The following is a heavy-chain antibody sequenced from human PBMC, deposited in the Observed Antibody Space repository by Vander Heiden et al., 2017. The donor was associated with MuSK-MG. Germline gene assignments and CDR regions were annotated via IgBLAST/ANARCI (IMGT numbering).Heavy chain of an antibody. D-gene: IGHD1-1*01. CDR1: GGTFSSYA. Sequence: QVQLVQSGAEVKKPGSSVKVSCKASGGTFSSYAISWVRQAPGQGLEWMGGIIPIFGTANSAQKVQGRVTITADESTSTAYMELSSLRSEDTAVYYCARYVVRTGTEEAWFDPWGQGTLVTVS. CDR3: ARYVVRTGTEEAWFDP. V-gene: IGHV1-69*01. CDR2: IIPIFGTA. J-gene: IGHJ5*02.